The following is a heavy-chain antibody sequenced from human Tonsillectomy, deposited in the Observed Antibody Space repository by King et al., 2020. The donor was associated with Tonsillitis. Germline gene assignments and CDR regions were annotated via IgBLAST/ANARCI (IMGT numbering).Heavy chain of an antibody. D-gene: IGHD3-10*01. Sequence: MQLQESGPGLVKPSQTLSLTCTVSGGSISSGGYYWSWIRQHPGKGLEWIGYIYYSGSTYYNPSLKSRVTISVDTSKNQFSLKLSSVTAADTAVYYCARAEYSYGSGSPTLDYWGQGTLVTVSS. CDR3: ARAEYSYGSGSPTLDY. CDR1: GGSISSGGYY. J-gene: IGHJ4*02. CDR2: IYYSGST. V-gene: IGHV4-31*03.